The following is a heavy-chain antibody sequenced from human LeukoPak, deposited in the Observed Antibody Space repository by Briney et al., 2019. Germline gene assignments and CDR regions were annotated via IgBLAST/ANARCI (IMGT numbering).Heavy chain of an antibody. J-gene: IGHJ4*02. V-gene: IGHV3-15*01. CDR2: IKSKTHGGTT. D-gene: IGHD3-22*01. CDR1: GFTFSNAW. CDR3: TTTIYYGSGGYPVDH. Sequence: KTGGSLRLSCATSGFTFSNAWMNWVRQAPGKGLECVGLIKSKTHGGTTEYAAPVKGRFTISRDDSKNTLYLQMNSLKTEDTAVYYCTTTIYYGSGGYPVDHWGQGALVTVSS.